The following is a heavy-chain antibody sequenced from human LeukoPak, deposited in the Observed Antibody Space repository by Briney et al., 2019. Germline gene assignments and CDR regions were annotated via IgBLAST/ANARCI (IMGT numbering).Heavy chain of an antibody. CDR1: GYTFTSYG. CDR3: ARGRAPGFGYGSTYYDY. V-gene: IGHV1-18*01. D-gene: IGHD3-10*01. Sequence: VASVKVSCKASGYTFTSYGISWVRQAPGQGLEWMGWISAYNGNTNYAQKLQGRVTMTTDTSTSTAYMELRSLRSDDTAVYYCARGRAPGFGYGSTYYDYWGQGTLVTVSS. CDR2: ISAYNGNT. J-gene: IGHJ4*02.